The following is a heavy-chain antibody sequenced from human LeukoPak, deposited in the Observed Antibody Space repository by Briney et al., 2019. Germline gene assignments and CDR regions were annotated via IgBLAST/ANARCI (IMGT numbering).Heavy chain of an antibody. CDR1: GYTFTSYA. J-gene: IGHJ4*02. V-gene: IGHV1-18*01. CDR3: ARGSAMAQKQLVRHFDS. D-gene: IGHD6-6*01. CDR2: ISANNGNT. Sequence: ASVKVSCKASGYTFTSYAISWVRQAPGQGLEWMGWISANNGNTKYAQKLQDRVTMTTDTSTTTAYMEVRSLTSDDTAVYYCARGSAMAQKQLVRHFDSWGRGTLVIVSS.